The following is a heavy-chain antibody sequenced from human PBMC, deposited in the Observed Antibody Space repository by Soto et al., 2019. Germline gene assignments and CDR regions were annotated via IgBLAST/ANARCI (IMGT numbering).Heavy chain of an antibody. Sequence: KPSETLSLTCTVSGGSISSGGYYWSWIRQHPGKGLEWVGYSYYTGSSHYNPSLKSRVTISVDASKNQLSLRLASVTAADTAVYYCARDLRGYSRYDYLDYWGQGIPVTVSS. D-gene: IGHD5-12*01. CDR1: GGSISSGGYY. CDR3: ARDLRGYSRYDYLDY. J-gene: IGHJ4*02. CDR2: SYYTGSS. V-gene: IGHV4-31*03.